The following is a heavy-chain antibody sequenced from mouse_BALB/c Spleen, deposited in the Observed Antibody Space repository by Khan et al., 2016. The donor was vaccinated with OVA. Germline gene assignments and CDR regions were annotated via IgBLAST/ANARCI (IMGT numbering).Heavy chain of an antibody. V-gene: IGHV5-17*02. CDR3: ARDSNFDY. J-gene: IGHJ2*01. CDR1: GFTFSRFG. CDR2: ISSGSSSI. Sequence: DVKLVESGGGLVQPGGSRKLSCAASGFTFSRFGMHWVRQAPEKGLEWVAYISSGSSSIYYADTVKGQFTISRDNPKNTLFLQMTSLRSEDTAMYYCARDSNFDYWGQGTTLTVSS.